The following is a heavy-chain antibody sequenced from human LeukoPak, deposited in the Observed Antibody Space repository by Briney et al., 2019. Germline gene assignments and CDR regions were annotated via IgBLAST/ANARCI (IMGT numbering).Heavy chain of an antibody. CDR3: AHVSYPDAFDI. CDR2: IYWDDDK. CDR1: GFSLSTSGVG. J-gene: IGHJ3*02. D-gene: IGHD1-26*01. Sequence: SGPTLVKPTQTLSLTCTFSGFSLSTSGVGVGWIRQPPEKALEWLALIYWDDDKRYSPSLKSRLTITKDTSKNQVVLTMTNMDPVDTATYYCAHVSYPDAFDIWGQRTMVTFSS. V-gene: IGHV2-5*02.